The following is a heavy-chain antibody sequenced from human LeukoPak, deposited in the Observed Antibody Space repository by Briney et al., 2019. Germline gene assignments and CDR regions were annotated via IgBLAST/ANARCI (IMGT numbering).Heavy chain of an antibody. V-gene: IGHV4-59*01. CDR3: AREDTAMALDY. D-gene: IGHD5-18*01. CDR2: FYYSGST. J-gene: IGHJ4*02. CDR1: GGSISSYY. Sequence: SETLSLTCTVSGGSISSYYWSWIRQPPGKGLEWIGYFYYSGSTNYNPSLKSRVTISVDTSKNQFSLKLSSVTAADTAVYYCAREDTAMALDYWGQGTLVTVSS.